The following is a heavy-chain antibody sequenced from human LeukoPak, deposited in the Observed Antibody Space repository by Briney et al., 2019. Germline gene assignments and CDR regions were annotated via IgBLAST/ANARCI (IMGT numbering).Heavy chain of an antibody. V-gene: IGHV1-24*01. CDR1: GYTLTELS. CDR2: FDPEDGET. J-gene: IGHJ6*03. D-gene: IGHD2-2*01. CDR3: ATDLCSSTSCRGNYCYYMDV. Sequence: ASVNVSCKVSGYTLTELSMHWVRQAPGKGLEWMGGFDPEDGETIYAQKFQGRVTMTEDTSTDTAYMELSSLRSEDTAVYYCATDLCSSTSCRGNYCYYMDVWGKGTTVTVSS.